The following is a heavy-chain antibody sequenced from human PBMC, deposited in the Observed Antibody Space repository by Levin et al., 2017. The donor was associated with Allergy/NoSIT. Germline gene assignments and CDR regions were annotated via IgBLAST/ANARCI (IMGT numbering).Heavy chain of an antibody. J-gene: IGHJ3*01. D-gene: IGHD3-9*01. CDR2: ISFDGRNE. Sequence: GESLKISCAASGFTFSSCAMHWVRQAPGKGLEWVAMISFDGRNEYYGYSVTGRFTISRDNSKNTLFMQMNNLRVEDTGIYYCARDFLYDTLTGPSGDDGSDLWGQGTMVTVSS. CDR3: ARDFLYDTLTGPSGDDGSDL. V-gene: IGHV3-33*01. CDR1: GFTFSSCA.